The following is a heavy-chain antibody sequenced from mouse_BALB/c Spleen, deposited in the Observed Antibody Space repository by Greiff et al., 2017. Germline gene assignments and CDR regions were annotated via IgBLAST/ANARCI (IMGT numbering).Heavy chain of an antibody. CDR1: GYSITSDYA. CDR2: ISYSGST. D-gene: IGHD3-2*02. CDR3: ARSGGRGYYAMDY. Sequence: EVQLQESGPGLVKPSQSLSLTCTVTGYSITSDYAWNWIRQFPGNKLEWMGYISYSGSTSYNPSLKSRISITRDTSKNQFFLQLNSVTTEDTATYYCARSGGRGYYAMDYWGQGTSVTVSS. J-gene: IGHJ4*01. V-gene: IGHV3-2*02.